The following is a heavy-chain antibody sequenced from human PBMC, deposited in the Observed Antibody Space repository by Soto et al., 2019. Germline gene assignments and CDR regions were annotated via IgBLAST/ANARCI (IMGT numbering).Heavy chain of an antibody. CDR1: GYSFTSFW. V-gene: IGHV5-10-1*01. CDR2: IDPSDSYT. CDR3: ARNDRSYYYDTHGPKPFDP. D-gene: IGHD3-22*01. J-gene: IGHJ5*02. Sequence: PGESLKISCQCSGYSFTSFWISWVRQMPGKGLEWMERIDPSDSYTNYSPSFQGHVTISADKSINTAYLHWSSLKASDTATYYCARNDRSYYYDTHGPKPFDPWGQGTLVTVSS.